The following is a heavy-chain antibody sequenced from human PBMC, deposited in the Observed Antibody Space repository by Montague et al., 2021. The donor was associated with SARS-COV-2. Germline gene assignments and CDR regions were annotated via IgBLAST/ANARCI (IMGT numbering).Heavy chain of an antibody. CDR3: ARRRIKDILLVLPAPHLDV. D-gene: IGHD2-21*02. CDR1: DFTFSDYS. Sequence: SLRLSCAASDFTFSDYSMTWVRQAPGKGLEWVSFITGSGSTTYYADSVKGRFTISRDNSRSTLYLQMNSLRVEDTAVYYCARRRIKDILLVLPAPHLDVWGKGTTVTFSS. J-gene: IGHJ6*04. CDR2: ITGSGSTT. V-gene: IGHV3-23*01.